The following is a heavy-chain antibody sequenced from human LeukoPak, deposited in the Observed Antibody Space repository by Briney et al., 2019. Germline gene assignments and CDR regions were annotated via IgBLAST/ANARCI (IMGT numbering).Heavy chain of an antibody. V-gene: IGHV4-59*01. Sequence: SETLSLTCTVSGGSLSSYYWSWIRQPPGKGREWIGYIYYSGSTNYNPSLKGRVTISVDTAKNQFSLKLSSVTAADTAVYCCARDRGCSCGHGYYYYGMDLWGQGTTVTVSS. D-gene: IGHD5-18*01. CDR1: GGSLSSYY. J-gene: IGHJ6*02. CDR2: IYYSGST. CDR3: ARDRGCSCGHGYYYYGMDL.